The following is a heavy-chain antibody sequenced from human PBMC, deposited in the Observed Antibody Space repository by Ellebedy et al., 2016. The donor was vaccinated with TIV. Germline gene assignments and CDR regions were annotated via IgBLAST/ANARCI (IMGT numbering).Heavy chain of an antibody. CDR3: AGGYLGYCSGGSCYSYYYYMDV. V-gene: IGHV1-69*13. CDR2: IIPIFGTA. J-gene: IGHJ6*03. Sequence: SVKVSXKASGGTFSSYAISWVRQAPGQGLEWMGGIIPIFGTANYAQKFQGRVTITADESTSTAYMELSSLRSEDTAVYYCAGGYLGYCSGGSCYSYYYYMDVWGKGTTVTVSS. CDR1: GGTFSSYA. D-gene: IGHD2-15*01.